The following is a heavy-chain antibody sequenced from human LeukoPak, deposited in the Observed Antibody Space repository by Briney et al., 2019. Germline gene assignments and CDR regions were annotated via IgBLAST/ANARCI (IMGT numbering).Heavy chain of an antibody. CDR1: GFNFRSNW. CDR3: ATGLEDLN. Sequence: PGGSLRLSCVVSGFNFRSNWMSWVRQAPGKGLEWVANIKQDGSEKHYVDSVKGRFTISRDNSKNSLYLQMNILRVEDTAVYYCATGLEDLNWGQGTLVTVSS. J-gene: IGHJ4*02. CDR2: IKQDGSEK. V-gene: IGHV3-7*01. D-gene: IGHD3-16*01.